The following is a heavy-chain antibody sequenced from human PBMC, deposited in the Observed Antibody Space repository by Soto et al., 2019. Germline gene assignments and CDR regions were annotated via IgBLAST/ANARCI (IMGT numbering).Heavy chain of an antibody. D-gene: IGHD3-16*01. CDR2: ISAYNGNT. CDR3: ERGGAPIDY. V-gene: IGHV1-18*01. CDR1: GYTFTNFG. J-gene: IGHJ4*02. Sequence: QVQLVQSGAEVKKPGASVKVSCKTSGYTFTNFGLSWVRQAPGQGLEWMGWISAYNGNTNYAQNFQGRVTMTTDTSTSTAHMEPTSRSSDDTAVYYCERGGAPIDYWAPGALVSVSS.